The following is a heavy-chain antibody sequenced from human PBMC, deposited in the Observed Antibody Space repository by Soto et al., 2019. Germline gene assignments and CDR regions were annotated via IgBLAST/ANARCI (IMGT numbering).Heavy chain of an antibody. J-gene: IGHJ4*02. V-gene: IGHV3-21*01. Sequence: GGSLRLSCAPSGFTFSGYSMNWVRQAQGKGLEWVSSIISSRSNIYYADSVKGRFTISRDNSKNTLYLQMNSLRAEDTAVYYCAKEVAVAEYYFDYWGQGTLVTVSS. CDR3: AKEVAVAEYYFDY. D-gene: IGHD6-19*01. CDR2: IISSRSNI. CDR1: GFTFSGYS.